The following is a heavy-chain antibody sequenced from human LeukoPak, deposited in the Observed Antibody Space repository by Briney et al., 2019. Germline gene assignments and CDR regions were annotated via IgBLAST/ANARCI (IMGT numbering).Heavy chain of an antibody. CDR2: IYYTGGT. CDR1: GDSITSGSYY. V-gene: IGHV4-31*03. J-gene: IGHJ3*02. Sequence: SQTLSLTCTVSGDSITSGSYYWAWIRQHPGKGLEWIGYIYYTGGTHYNPPLKSRLTTSVDTSESHFSLKLSSVTAADTAIYFCARAPGAFDIWGQGTMVTVSS. CDR3: ARAPGAFDI.